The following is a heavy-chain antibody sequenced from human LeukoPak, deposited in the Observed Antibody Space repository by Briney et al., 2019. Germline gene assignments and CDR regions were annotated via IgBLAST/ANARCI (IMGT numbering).Heavy chain of an antibody. CDR3: ARSGGYCSGGSCYVGFDP. D-gene: IGHD2-15*01. J-gene: IGHJ5*02. V-gene: IGHV1-46*01. CDR1: GYTFTSNY. CDR2: INPSGGST. Sequence: ASVKVSCKASGYTFTSNYMHWVRQAPGQGLEWMGIINPSGGSTSYAQKFQGRVTMTRDTSTSTVYMELSSLRSEDTAVYYCARSGGYCSGGSCYVGFDPWGQGTLVTVSS.